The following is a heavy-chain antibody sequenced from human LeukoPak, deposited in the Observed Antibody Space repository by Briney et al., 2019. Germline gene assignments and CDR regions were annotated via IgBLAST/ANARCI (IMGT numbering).Heavy chain of an antibody. Sequence: HPGGSLRLSCTASGFSISGYWMSWVRQAPGKGLEWVASIKQDESEKYYVDSVKGRFTVSRDNAENSLYLQMNSLRAEDTAVYYCARLTSGVTTFVYWGQGTLVTVSS. D-gene: IGHD1-1*01. CDR2: IKQDESEK. J-gene: IGHJ4*02. V-gene: IGHV3-7*01. CDR3: ARLTSGVTTFVY. CDR1: GFSISGYW.